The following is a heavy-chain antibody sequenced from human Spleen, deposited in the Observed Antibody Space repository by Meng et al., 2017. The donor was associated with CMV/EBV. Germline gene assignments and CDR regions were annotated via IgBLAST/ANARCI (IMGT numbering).Heavy chain of an antibody. CDR1: ADTFRSYT. J-gene: IGHJ5*02. CDR3: AALPNSWFDP. V-gene: IGHV1-69*02. Sequence: SCKASADTFRSYTITWVRQAPGQGLEWMGRIIPMLRIANYAQKFQGRITITANTSTSTVYMELSSLRSDDTAVYYCAALPNSWFDPWGQGTLVTVSS. CDR2: IIPMLRIA.